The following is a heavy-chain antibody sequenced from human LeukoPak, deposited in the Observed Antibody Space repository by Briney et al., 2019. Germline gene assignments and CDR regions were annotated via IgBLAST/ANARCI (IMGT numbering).Heavy chain of an antibody. V-gene: IGHV4-39*01. CDR1: GGSISSPISY. CDR3: ARRIVGVIDAFDY. Sequence: PSETLSLTCTVSGGSISSPISYCGWIRQPPGKGLEWIATVLHSGATFYSPSLEGRLTISIDTSTHQFSLKMTSMTAADTAVYYCARRIVGVIDAFDYWGQGALVTVSS. J-gene: IGHJ4*02. CDR2: VLHSGAT. D-gene: IGHD1-26*01.